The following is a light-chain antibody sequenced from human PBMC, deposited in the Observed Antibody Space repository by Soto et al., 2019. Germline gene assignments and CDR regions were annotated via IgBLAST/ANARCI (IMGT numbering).Light chain of an antibody. CDR3: SSYTGSSTSV. CDR1: SSDVGGYNY. Sequence: QSVLTQPASVSGSPGQSITISCTGTSSDVGGYNYVSWYQQHPGKAPKLMIYEVSNRPSGVSYRFSGSKSGNTASLTISGLQAEDEADYYCSSYTGSSTSVFGTGTKLTVL. CDR2: EVS. J-gene: IGLJ1*01. V-gene: IGLV2-14*01.